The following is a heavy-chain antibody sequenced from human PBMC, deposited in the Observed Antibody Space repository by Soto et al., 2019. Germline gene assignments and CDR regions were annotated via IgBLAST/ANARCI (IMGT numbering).Heavy chain of an antibody. Sequence: SETLSLTCSLSGGSISSGGHYWSLIRQQPGKGLEWMGYIYYSGSTYYNPSPESRVTISGDTSKNQFSLRLSSVSAADTAGYYCVRLVWVVPHPLRAFEIWGQGTTVKVSS. CDR2: IYYSGST. D-gene: IGHD2-21*01. CDR1: GGSISSGGHY. J-gene: IGHJ6*02. V-gene: IGHV4-31*03. CDR3: VRLVWVVPHPLRAFEI.